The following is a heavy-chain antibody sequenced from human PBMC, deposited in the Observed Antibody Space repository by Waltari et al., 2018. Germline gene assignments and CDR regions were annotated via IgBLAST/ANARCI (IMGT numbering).Heavy chain of an antibody. J-gene: IGHJ6*02. D-gene: IGHD6-13*01. Sequence: EEQLVESGGGLVQPGESLRLSCAASGFTFSRYWIDWVRQHTGKGLVWVTRINSDGSSTIYAESVKGRFTISRDNAKNTLYVQMNRLRAEDTAVYYCARVATKTYSSPVPGRPYYYGMDVWGQGTTVTVSS. V-gene: IGHV3-74*01. CDR2: INSDGSST. CDR1: GFTFSRYW. CDR3: ARVATKTYSSPVPGRPYYYGMDV.